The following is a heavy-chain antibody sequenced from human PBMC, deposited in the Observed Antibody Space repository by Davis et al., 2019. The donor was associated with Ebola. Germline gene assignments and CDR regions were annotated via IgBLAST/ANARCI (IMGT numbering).Heavy chain of an antibody. CDR1: GYSFTSYW. D-gene: IGHD5-18*01. J-gene: IGHJ6*02. CDR2: IDPSDSYT. CDR3: ARSGYSYGHGYYYYYYGMDV. Sequence: GESLKISCKGSGYSFTSYWISWVRQMPGKGLEWMGRIDPSDSYTNYSPSFQGHVTISADKSISTAYLQWSSLKASDTAMYYCARSGYSYGHGYYYYYYGMDVWGQGTTVTVSS. V-gene: IGHV5-10-1*01.